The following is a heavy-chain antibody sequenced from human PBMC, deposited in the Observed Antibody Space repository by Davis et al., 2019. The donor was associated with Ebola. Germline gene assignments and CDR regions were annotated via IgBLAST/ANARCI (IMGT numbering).Heavy chain of an antibody. CDR2: INPSGGST. J-gene: IGHJ3*02. CDR3: ARPQVTTGYGDAFDI. V-gene: IGHV1-46*01. CDR1: GYTFTSYY. D-gene: IGHD4-17*01. Sequence: ASVKVSCKASGYTFTSYYMHWVRQAPGQGLEWMGIINPSGGSTSYAQKFQGRVTMTRDTSTSTVYMELSSLRSEDTAVYYCARPQVTTGYGDAFDIWGQGTMVTVSS.